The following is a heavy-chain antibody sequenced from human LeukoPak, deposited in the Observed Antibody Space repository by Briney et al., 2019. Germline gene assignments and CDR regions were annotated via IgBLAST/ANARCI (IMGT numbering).Heavy chain of an antibody. J-gene: IGHJ3*02. CDR2: ISSSSSYI. CDR3: ASIVVVPAAIQDAFDI. D-gene: IGHD2-2*01. CDR1: GFTFSSYS. V-gene: IGHV3-21*01. Sequence: GGSLRLSCAASGFTFSSYSMNWVRQAPAKGLEGVSSISSSSSYIYYADSVKGRFTISRDNAKNSLYLQMNSLRAEDTAVYYCASIVVVPAAIQDAFDIWGQGTMVTVPS.